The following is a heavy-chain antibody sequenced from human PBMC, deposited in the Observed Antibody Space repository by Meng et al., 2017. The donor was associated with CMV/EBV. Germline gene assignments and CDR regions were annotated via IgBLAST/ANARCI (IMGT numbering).Heavy chain of an antibody. D-gene: IGHD6-19*01. CDR2: IYYSGST. V-gene: IGHV4-39*07. J-gene: IGHJ4*02. CDR3: RVYSSGWYYFDY. CDR1: GGSISSGDYY. Sequence: SETLSLTCTVSGGSISSGDYYWSWIRQPPGKGLEWIGSIYYSGSTYYNPSLKSRVAISVDTSKNQFSLKLSSVTAADTAVYYCRVYSSGWYYFDYWGQGTLVTVSS.